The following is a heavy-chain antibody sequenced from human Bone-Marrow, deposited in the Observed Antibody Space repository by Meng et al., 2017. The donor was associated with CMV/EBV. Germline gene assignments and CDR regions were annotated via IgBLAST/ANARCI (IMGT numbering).Heavy chain of an antibody. CDR3: ARGGDGDYYDSSGYYLGL. CDR1: GYTFTSYY. D-gene: IGHD3-22*01. V-gene: IGHV1-46*01. J-gene: IGHJ4*02. Sequence: ASVKVSCKASGYTFTSYYMHWVRQAPGQGLEWMGIINPSGGSTSYAQKFQGRVTMTRDTSTSTVYMELSSLRSEDTAVYYCARGGDGDYYDSSGYYLGLWGQGNLVTFSS. CDR2: INPSGGST.